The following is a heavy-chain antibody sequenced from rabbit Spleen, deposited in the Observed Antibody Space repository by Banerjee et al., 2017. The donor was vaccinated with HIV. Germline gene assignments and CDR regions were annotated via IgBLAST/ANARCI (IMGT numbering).Heavy chain of an antibody. CDR3: ARDMDDVIGWNFGW. CDR1: GVSFSGSSY. D-gene: IGHD4-1*01. Sequence: QSLEESGGDLVKPGASLTLTCTASGVSFSGSSYICWVRQAPGKGLEWIACIETGSSDFTYYASWAKGRFTISKTSSTTVTLQMTSLTAADTATYFCARDMDDVIGWNFGWWGQGTLVTVS. V-gene: IGHV1S40*01. J-gene: IGHJ4*01. CDR2: IETGSSDFT.